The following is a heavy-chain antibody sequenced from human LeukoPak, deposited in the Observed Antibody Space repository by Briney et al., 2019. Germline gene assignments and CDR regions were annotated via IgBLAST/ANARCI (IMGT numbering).Heavy chain of an antibody. V-gene: IGHV3-21*01. CDR1: GFTFSSYS. CDR2: ISSSRSYI. D-gene: IGHD6-19*01. Sequence: GGSLRLSCAASGFTFSSYSMNWVRQAPGKGLEWVSSISSSRSYIYYADSVKGRFTISRDNAKNSLYLQMNSLRAEDTAVYYCARDRWHSSGWYTGEFDYWGQGTLVTVSS. CDR3: ARDRWHSSGWYTGEFDY. J-gene: IGHJ4*02.